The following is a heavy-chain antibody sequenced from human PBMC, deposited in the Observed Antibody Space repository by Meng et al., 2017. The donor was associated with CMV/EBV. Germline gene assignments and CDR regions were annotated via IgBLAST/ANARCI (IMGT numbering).Heavy chain of an antibody. Sequence: QIRLQKWGSGLLKPSETLSLTCAAYGGAFSGNYWFWIRQPPGKGLEWIGEINHSGRTNYNPSLKSRVTISVDTSKNQFSLKLSSVTAADTAVYYCARGDNWFDPWGQGTLVTVSS. J-gene: IGHJ5*02. CDR2: INHSGRT. V-gene: IGHV4-34*01. CDR1: GGAFSGNY. CDR3: ARGDNWFDP.